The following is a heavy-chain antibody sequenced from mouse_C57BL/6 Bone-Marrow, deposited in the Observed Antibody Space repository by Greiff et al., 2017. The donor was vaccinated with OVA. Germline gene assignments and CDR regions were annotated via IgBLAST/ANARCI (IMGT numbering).Heavy chain of an antibody. D-gene: IGHD2-4*01. V-gene: IGHV1-19*01. CDR1: GYTFTDYY. CDR3: ARFDYDDGYAMDY. Sequence: VQLKESGPVLVKPGASVKMSCKASGYTFTDYYMNWVKQSHGKSLEWIGVINPYNGGTSYNQKFKGKATLTVDKSSSTAYMELNSLTSEDSAVYYCARFDYDDGYAMDYWGQGTSGTVSS. J-gene: IGHJ4*01. CDR2: INPYNGGT.